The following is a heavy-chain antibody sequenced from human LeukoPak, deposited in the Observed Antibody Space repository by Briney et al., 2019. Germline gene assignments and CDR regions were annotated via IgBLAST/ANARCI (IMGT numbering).Heavy chain of an antibody. D-gene: IGHD6-19*01. CDR1: GFNFSSYE. V-gene: IGHV3-48*03. Sequence: GGSLRLSCAAWGFNFSSYEMNWVGQAPGKGVEWVSYISSSGSNIYYADYVKGRFNISRDNAKNSLYLQMNSLRAEDTAVYYCASPSKSSGWYVDYWGQGTLVTVSS. J-gene: IGHJ4*02. CDR2: ISSSGSNI. CDR3: ASPSKSSGWYVDY.